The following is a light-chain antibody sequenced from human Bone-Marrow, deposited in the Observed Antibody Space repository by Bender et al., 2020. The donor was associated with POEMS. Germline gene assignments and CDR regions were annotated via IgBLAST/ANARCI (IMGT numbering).Light chain of an antibody. CDR2: LNT. CDR3: AVWDDSLNGWV. J-gene: IGLJ3*02. Sequence: QSVLTQPPSASGTPGQRVTISCSGGSSNIGAHAVNWYQHLPGTAPKLLIYLNTNRPSGVPDRFSGSKSDTSASLAITGLQSEDEADYYCAVWDDSLNGWVFGGGTKLTVL. V-gene: IGLV1-44*01. CDR1: SSNIGAHA.